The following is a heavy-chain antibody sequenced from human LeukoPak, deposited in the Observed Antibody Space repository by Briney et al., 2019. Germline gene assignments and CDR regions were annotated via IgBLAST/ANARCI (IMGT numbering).Heavy chain of an antibody. CDR1: GGSISSYY. J-gene: IGHJ4*02. D-gene: IGHD3-10*01. V-gene: IGHV4-4*07. CDR3: ARGVLQYGSGPKYYFDY. Sequence: SETLSLTCTVSGGSISSYYWSWIRQPAGKGLEWIGRIYTSGSTNYNPSLKSRVTISVDTSKNQFSLKLSSVTAADTAVYYCARGVLQYGSGPKYYFDYWGQGTLVTVSS. CDR2: IYTSGST.